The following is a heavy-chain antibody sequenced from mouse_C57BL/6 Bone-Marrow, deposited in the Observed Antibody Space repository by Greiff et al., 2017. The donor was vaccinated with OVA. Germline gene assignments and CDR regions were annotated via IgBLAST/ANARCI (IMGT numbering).Heavy chain of an antibody. CDR2: IDPANGDT. CDR3: FYAWFAY. Sequence: VQLKESGAELVRPGASVKLSCTASGFNIKDDYMHWVKQRPEQGLEWIGWIDPANGDTEYASKFQGKATITADTSSNTAYLQLSSLTSEDTAVYYCFYAWFAYWGQGTLVTVSA. V-gene: IGHV14-4*01. D-gene: IGHD2-12*01. J-gene: IGHJ3*01. CDR1: GFNIKDDY.